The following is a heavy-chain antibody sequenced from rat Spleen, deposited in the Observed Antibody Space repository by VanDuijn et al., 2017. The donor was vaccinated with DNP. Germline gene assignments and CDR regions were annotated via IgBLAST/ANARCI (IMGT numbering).Heavy chain of an antibody. V-gene: IGHV5-31*01. Sequence: EVQLVESGGGLVQPGRSLKLSCVASGFTLNNYWMTWIRQVPGKGLEWVASITSSGGSTFYPDSVRGRFTISRDNAKNTLYLQMDSLRSEDTATYYCVRSRAATRGFTMDAWGQGTSVTVSS. J-gene: IGHJ4*01. CDR3: VRSRAATRGFTMDA. CDR1: GFTLNNYW. D-gene: IGHD4-1*01. CDR2: ITSSGGST.